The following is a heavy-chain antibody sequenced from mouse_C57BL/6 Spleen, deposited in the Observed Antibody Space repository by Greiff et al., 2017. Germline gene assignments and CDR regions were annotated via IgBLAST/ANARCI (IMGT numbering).Heavy chain of an antibody. J-gene: IGHJ3*01. CDR2: PGDGDT. D-gene: IGHD2-5*01. V-gene: IGHV1-82*01. Sequence: PGDGDTNYNGKFKGKATLTADKSSSTSYMQLSSLTSEDSAVYFCARGGYSNYHFAYWGQGTLVTVSA. CDR3: ARGGYSNYHFAY.